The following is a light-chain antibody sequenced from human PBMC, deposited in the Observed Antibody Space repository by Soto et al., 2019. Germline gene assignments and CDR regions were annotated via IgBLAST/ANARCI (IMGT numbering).Light chain of an antibody. CDR1: QSVTSSY. J-gene: IGKJ1*01. CDR3: QQYGGLPT. CDR2: GAS. V-gene: IGKV3-20*01. Sequence: EIVITQSPATLSVSPGEIVTLSCRASQSVTSSYIAWYQQKSGQAPRLLLYGASSRATGIPDRLRGSGSGTDFTLTIRRLEPEDFAVYYCQQYGGLPTFGQGTKVDI.